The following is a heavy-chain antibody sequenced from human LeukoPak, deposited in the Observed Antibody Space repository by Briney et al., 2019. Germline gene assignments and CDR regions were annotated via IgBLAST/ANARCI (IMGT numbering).Heavy chain of an antibody. D-gene: IGHD5-24*01. J-gene: IGHJ4*02. CDR1: GFTFSSYA. CDR2: IWYDGSNK. V-gene: IGHV3-33*08. CDR3: ARDLSPEMATIDY. Sequence: GGSLRLSCAASGFTFSSYAMSWVRQAPGKGLEWVAVIWYDGSNKYYADSVKGRFTISRDNSKNTLYLQMNSLRAEDTAVYYCARDLSPEMATIDYWGQGTLVTVSS.